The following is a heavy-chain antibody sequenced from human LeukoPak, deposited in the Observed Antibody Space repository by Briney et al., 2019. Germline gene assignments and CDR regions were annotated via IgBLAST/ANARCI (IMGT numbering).Heavy chain of an antibody. CDR1: GDSISTYY. V-gene: IGHV4-59*01. CDR2: SYYSGIT. CDR3: ARGEPVDY. Sequence: SETLSLTCTVSGDSISTYYWSWIRQSPGKGLEWIGYSYYSGITSYNPSPKSRVTMSVDESKNQLSLKVNSVTAADTAVYYCARGEPVDYWGQGTLVTVSS. J-gene: IGHJ4*02. D-gene: IGHD1-14*01.